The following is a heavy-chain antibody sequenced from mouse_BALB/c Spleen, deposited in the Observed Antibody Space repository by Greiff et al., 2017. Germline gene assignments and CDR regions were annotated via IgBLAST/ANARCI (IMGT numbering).Heavy chain of an antibody. J-gene: IGHJ3*01. V-gene: IGHV1S81*02. CDR2: INPSNGRT. D-gene: IGHD2-2*01. Sequence: QVQLQQPGAELVKPGASVKLSCKASGYTFTSYWMHWVKQRPGQGLEWIGEINPSNGRTNYNEKFKSKATLTVDKSSSTAYMQLSSLTSEDSAVYYCTRSARGYDVWFAYWGQGTLVTVSA. CDR3: TRSARGYDVWFAY. CDR1: GYTFTSYW.